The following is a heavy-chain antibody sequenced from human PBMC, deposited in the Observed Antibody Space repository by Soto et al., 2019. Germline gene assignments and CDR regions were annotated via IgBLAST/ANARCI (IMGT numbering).Heavy chain of an antibody. CDR2: IIPIFGTA. CDR1: GGTFSSYA. CDR3: ARDPHYSSSWYHRYYYGMDV. J-gene: IGHJ6*02. V-gene: IGHV1-69*13. Sequence: GASVKVSCKASGGTFSSYAMSWVRQAPGQGLEGMGGIIPIFGTANYAQKFQGRVTITADESTSTAYMELSSLRSEDTAVYYCARDPHYSSSWYHRYYYGMDVWGHGTTVTV. D-gene: IGHD6-13*01.